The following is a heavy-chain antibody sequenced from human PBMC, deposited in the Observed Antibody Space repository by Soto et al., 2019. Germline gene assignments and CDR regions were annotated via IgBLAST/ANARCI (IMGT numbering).Heavy chain of an antibody. D-gene: IGHD7-27*01. Sequence: QITLKESGPTLVKPTQTLTLTCTFSGFSLSTSGVGVGWIRQPPGKALEWLALIYWNDDKRYSPSLKSRLTITKDTSKNQVVLTMTNMDPVDTATYYCAHRLNTWGDWGFGDYFDYWGQGTLVTVSS. J-gene: IGHJ4*02. CDR2: IYWNDDK. CDR3: AHRLNTWGDWGFGDYFDY. V-gene: IGHV2-5*01. CDR1: GFSLSTSGVG.